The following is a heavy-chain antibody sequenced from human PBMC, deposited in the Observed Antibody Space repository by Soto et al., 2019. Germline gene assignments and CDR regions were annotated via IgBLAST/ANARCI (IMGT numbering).Heavy chain of an antibody. D-gene: IGHD4-17*01. CDR1: GFTFSSYG. CDR2: IWYDGSNK. Sequence: VQLLESGGGLVQPGGSLRLSCAASGFTFSSYGMHWVRQAPGKGLEWVAVIWYDGSNKYYADSVKGRFTISRDNSKNTLYLQMNSLRAEDTAVYYCARVTSFSVTTALDYWGQGTLVTVSS. CDR3: ARVTSFSVTTALDY. V-gene: IGHV3-33*08. J-gene: IGHJ4*02.